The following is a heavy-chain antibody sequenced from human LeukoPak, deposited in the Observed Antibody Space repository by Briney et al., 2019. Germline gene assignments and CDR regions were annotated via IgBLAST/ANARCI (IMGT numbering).Heavy chain of an antibody. J-gene: IGHJ4*02. D-gene: IGHD6-13*01. CDR2: INPNSGGT. CDR1: GYTFTGYY. Sequence: ASVKVSCKASGYTFTGYYMHWVRQAPGQGLEWMGWINPNSGGTNYAQKFQGRVTMTRDTSISTAYMELSRLSSDDTAVYYCARGDSSSRSWLSSWGQGTLVTVSS. V-gene: IGHV1-2*02. CDR3: ARGDSSSRSWLSS.